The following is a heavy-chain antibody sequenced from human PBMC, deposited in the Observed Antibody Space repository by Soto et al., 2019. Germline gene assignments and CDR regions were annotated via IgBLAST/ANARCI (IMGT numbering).Heavy chain of an antibody. D-gene: IGHD2-2*01. CDR3: ARHLGYCSSTSCYAAGFWFDP. CDR2: IYYSGST. Sequence: TSETLSLTCTVSGGSISSSSYYWGWIRQPPGKGLEWIGGIYYSGSTYYNPSLKSRVTISVDTSKNQFSLKLSSVTAADTAVYYCARHLGYCSSTSCYAAGFWFDPWGQGTLVTVSS. V-gene: IGHV4-39*01. CDR1: GGSISSSSYY. J-gene: IGHJ5*02.